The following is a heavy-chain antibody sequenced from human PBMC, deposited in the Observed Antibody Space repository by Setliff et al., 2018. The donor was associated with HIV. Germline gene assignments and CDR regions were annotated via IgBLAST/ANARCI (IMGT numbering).Heavy chain of an antibody. D-gene: IGHD7-27*01. Sequence: SETLSLTCAVSGASFIDFYWSWVRQPPGKGLEWIGEIKYDGTTNYNPSLKSRLTISVDTSKNQFSLKLSSVTAADPAVYYWARGGRGTGDIFDYWGQGTLVTVSS. V-gene: IGHV4-34*01. CDR1: GASFIDFY. J-gene: IGHJ4*02. CDR3: ARGGRGTGDIFDY. CDR2: IKYDGTT.